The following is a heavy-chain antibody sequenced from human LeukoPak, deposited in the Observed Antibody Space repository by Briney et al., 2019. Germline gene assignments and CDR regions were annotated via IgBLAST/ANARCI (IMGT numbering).Heavy chain of an antibody. J-gene: IGHJ4*02. Sequence: GGSLRLSCAASGFTVSSNYMSWVRQAPGKGLEWVSVIYSGGSTYYADSVKGRFTISRDNSKNTLYLQMNSLRAEDTAVYYCASRDDILTGYSPFDYWGQGTLVTVSS. D-gene: IGHD3-9*01. CDR3: ASRDDILTGYSPFDY. CDR2: IYSGGST. CDR1: GFTVSSNY. V-gene: IGHV3-53*01.